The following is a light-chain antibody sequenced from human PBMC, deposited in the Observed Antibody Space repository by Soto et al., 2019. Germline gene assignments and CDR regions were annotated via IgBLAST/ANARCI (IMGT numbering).Light chain of an antibody. CDR1: SRDIGSHDF. Sequence: QSVLTQPPSVSGSPGQSVTISCTGSSRDIGSHDFVSWYQQHPGKAPKLMIYDVNKRPSGVPDRFSASKSGITASLTISGLQAEDDADYYCCSYAGTYTVLFGTGTRSPS. CDR2: DVN. CDR3: CSYAGTYTVL. J-gene: IGLJ1*01. V-gene: IGLV2-11*01.